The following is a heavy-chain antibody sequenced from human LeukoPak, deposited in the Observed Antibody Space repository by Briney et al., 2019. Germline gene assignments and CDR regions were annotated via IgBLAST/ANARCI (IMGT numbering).Heavy chain of an antibody. CDR1: GGTFSSYA. CDR2: IIPIFGTA. CDR3: ARATKVVPAASPSYYYYGMDV. D-gene: IGHD2-2*01. J-gene: IGHJ6*04. Sequence: SVKVSCKASGGTFSSYAISWVRQAPGQGLEWMGGIIPIFGTANYAQKFQGRVTITADESTSTAYMELSSLRSEDTAVYYCARATKVVPAASPSYYYYGMDVWSKGTTVTVSS. V-gene: IGHV1-69*13.